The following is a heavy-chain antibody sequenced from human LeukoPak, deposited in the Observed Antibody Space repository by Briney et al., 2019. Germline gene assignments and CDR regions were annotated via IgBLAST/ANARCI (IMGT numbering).Heavy chain of an antibody. V-gene: IGHV3-9*01. CDR2: ISWNSGSI. CDR3: AKASYYYDSSGKYAGGYFDY. D-gene: IGHD3-22*01. Sequence: GRSLRPSCAASGFSFDDYAMHWVRQAPGKGLEWVSGISWNSGSIGYADSVKGRFTISRDNAKNSLYLQMNSLRAEDTALYYCAKASYYYDSSGKYAGGYFDYWGQGTLVTVSS. J-gene: IGHJ4*02. CDR1: GFSFDDYA.